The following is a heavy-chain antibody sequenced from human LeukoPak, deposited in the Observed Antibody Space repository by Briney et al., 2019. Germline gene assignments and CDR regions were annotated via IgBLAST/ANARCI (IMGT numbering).Heavy chain of an antibody. Sequence: GRSLRLSCAASGFTFSSYAMHWVRQAPGKGLEWVAVKSYDGSNKYYADSVKGRFTISRDNSKNTLYLQMNSLRAEDTAVYYCARDIVDYWGQGTLVTVSS. D-gene: IGHD3-16*02. CDR2: KSYDGSNK. CDR1: GFTFSSYA. CDR3: ARDIVDY. V-gene: IGHV3-30-3*01. J-gene: IGHJ4*02.